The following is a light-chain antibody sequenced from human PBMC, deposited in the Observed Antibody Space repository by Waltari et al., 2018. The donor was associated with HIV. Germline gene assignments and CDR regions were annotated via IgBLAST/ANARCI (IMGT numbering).Light chain of an antibody. CDR3: QAWDSSTVV. J-gene: IGLJ1*01. Sequence: SYELTQPPSVSVSPGQTASFSCSGNKLGDEYVSWYQQKPGQSPVTVIYQDKRRPSGIPERFSGSNAGDTATLTISGTQPVDEADYYCQAWDSSTVVFGPGTKVTVL. V-gene: IGLV3-1*01. CDR1: KLGDEY. CDR2: QDK.